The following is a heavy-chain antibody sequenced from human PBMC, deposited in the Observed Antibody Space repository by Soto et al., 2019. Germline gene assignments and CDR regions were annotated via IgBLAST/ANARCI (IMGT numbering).Heavy chain of an antibody. V-gene: IGHV1-46*01. CDR3: ARVYCSGGGCYGIDY. Sequence: QVQLVQSGAEVKKPGASVKISCKASGDTFTSYYMHWVRQAPGQGLEWMGIINPSSDTSYAQKFQGRVTMTRDTSTSTVYMELSSLRSEDTAVYYCARVYCSGGGCYGIDYWGQGTLVTVSS. J-gene: IGHJ4*02. D-gene: IGHD2-15*01. CDR1: GDTFTSYY. CDR2: INPSSDT.